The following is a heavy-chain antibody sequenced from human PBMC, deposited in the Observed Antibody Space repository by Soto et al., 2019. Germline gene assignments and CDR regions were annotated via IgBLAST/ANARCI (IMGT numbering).Heavy chain of an antibody. V-gene: IGHV3-23*01. J-gene: IGHJ6*02. CDR3: AKRGYSYGSAMDV. D-gene: IGHD5-18*01. CDR1: GFTFTKFA. CDR2: ISGSGGSS. Sequence: GGSLRLSCAASGFTFTKFALSWVRQAPGKGLEWVSGISGSGGSSYYADSVKGRFTISRDNSKGTLFPQMNSLRAEDTAVYYCAKRGYSYGSAMDVWGQGTTVTVSS.